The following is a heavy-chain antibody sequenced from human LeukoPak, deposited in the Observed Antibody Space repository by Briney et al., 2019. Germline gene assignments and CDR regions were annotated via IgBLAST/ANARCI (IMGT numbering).Heavy chain of an antibody. Sequence: PGGSLRLSCAASGFTFSSYAMSWVRQAPGKGLEWVSAISGSGGSTYYADSVKGRFTISRDNSKNTLYLQMNSLRAEDTAVYYCAKDRQDIVVVPAAIPGQGWFDPWGQGTLVTVSS. D-gene: IGHD2-2*02. V-gene: IGHV3-23*01. CDR1: GFTFSSYA. CDR2: ISGSGGST. J-gene: IGHJ5*02. CDR3: AKDRQDIVVVPAAIPGQGWFDP.